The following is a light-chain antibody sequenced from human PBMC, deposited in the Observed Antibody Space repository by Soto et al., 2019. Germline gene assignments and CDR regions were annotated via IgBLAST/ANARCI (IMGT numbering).Light chain of an antibody. Sequence: EIRITQSSSTLSLSPGERATLSCRASQSVSSNLAWHQQKPGQAPRILMYDASTRATGIPARFSGSGSGTEFTLTISSLQSEDFAVYYCQQYHNWPITFGQGTRLEI. J-gene: IGKJ5*01. V-gene: IGKV3-15*01. CDR3: QQYHNWPIT. CDR2: DAS. CDR1: QSVSSN.